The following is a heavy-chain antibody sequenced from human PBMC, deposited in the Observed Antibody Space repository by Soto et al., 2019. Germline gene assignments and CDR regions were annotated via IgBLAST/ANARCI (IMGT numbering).Heavy chain of an antibody. CDR3: ARATFFRKGYYDATDYYFFDY. D-gene: IGHD3-22*01. CDR2: IYYTGWT. CDR1: RGSISSGTFS. V-gene: IGHV4-30-2*01. J-gene: IGHJ4*02. Sequence: PSQTRSLTCAVCRGSISSGTFSWPWNRQPPGKGPEFIGSIYYTGWTYYKPSLKSRVTISLDRSKNQFSLNLSSVAAADTAMYYCARATFFRKGYYDATDYYFFDYWGQGTLVTVSS.